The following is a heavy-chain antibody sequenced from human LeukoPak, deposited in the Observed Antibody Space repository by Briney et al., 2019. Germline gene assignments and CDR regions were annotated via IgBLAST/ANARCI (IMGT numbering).Heavy chain of an antibody. CDR2: ISDSGGST. J-gene: IGHJ4*02. V-gene: IGHV3-23*01. CDR3: AKYYCSSANCYSDY. D-gene: IGHD2-2*02. Sequence: GGSLRLSCAASGFAFSTYAMSWVRQAPGKGLEWVSGISDSGGSTYYADSVMGRFTVSRDNSKNTLHLQMNSLRAEDTAVYYCAKYYCSSANCYSDYWGQGTLVTVSS. CDR1: GFAFSTYA.